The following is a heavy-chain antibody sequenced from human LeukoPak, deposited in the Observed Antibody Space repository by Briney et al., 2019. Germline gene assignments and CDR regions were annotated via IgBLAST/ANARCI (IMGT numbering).Heavy chain of an antibody. D-gene: IGHD3-22*01. CDR2: INPSGGST. Sequence: ASVKVSCKASGYTFTNYYMQWVRQAPGQGLEWMGLINPSGGSTSYAQTFQSRVTMTWDMSTSTVYMELSSLRSEDTAVYYCARDPAYSSDTSGFDYWGQGTLVTVSS. CDR3: ARDPAYSSDTSGFDY. V-gene: IGHV1-46*01. CDR1: GYTFTNYY. J-gene: IGHJ4*02.